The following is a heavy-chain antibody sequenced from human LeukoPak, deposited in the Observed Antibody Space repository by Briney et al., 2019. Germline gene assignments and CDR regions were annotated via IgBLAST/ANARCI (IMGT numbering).Heavy chain of an antibody. CDR3: ARDLAPSDV. CDR2: IYYSGST. Sequence: TSETLSLTCTVSGGSISSHYWSWIRQPPGKGLEWIGYIYYSGSTNYNPSPKSRVTISVDTSKNQFSLKLSSVTAADTAVYYCARDLAPSDVWGKGTTVTVSS. D-gene: IGHD2-21*01. CDR1: GGSISSHY. V-gene: IGHV4-59*11. J-gene: IGHJ6*04.